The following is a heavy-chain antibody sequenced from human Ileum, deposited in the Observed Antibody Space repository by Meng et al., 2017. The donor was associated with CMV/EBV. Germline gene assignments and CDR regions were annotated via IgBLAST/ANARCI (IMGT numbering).Heavy chain of an antibody. J-gene: IGHJ4*02. V-gene: IGHV4-39*07. CDR2: IYYSGST. CDR1: GGSINSADYY. D-gene: IGHD2-2*01. CDR3: ARDRFRYCSSTTCLFDY. Sequence: GSLRLSCTVSGGSINSADYYWGWIRQPPGKGLEWIGSIYYSGSTCYNPSLKSRVTISVDTSKNQFSLKLSSVTAADTAMYYCARDRFRYCSSTTCLFDYWGQGTLVTVSS.